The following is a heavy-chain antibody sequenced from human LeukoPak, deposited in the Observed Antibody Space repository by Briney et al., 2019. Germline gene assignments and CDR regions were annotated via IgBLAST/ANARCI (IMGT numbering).Heavy chain of an antibody. V-gene: IGHV1-3*01. Sequence: ASVKVSCKASGYTFTSYAMHWVRQAPGQRLEWMGWINAGNGNTKYSQKFQGRVTITRDTSASTAYMELSSLRSEDTAVYYCARLKYCTNGVCYAGFDYWGQGTLVTVSS. D-gene: IGHD2-8*01. J-gene: IGHJ4*02. CDR3: ARLKYCTNGVCYAGFDY. CDR1: GYTFTSYA. CDR2: INAGNGNT.